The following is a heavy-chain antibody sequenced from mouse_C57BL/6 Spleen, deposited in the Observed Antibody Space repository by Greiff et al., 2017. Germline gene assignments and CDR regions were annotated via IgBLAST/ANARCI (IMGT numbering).Heavy chain of an antibody. J-gene: IGHJ4*01. CDR1: GYTFTSYW. V-gene: IGHV1-64*01. CDR3: ARDRSYAIDF. CDR2: IHPNSGST. Sequence: QVQLQQPGAELVKPGASVKLSCKASGYTFTSYWMHWVKQRPGQGLEWIGMIHPNSGSTNYNEKFKSKATLTVDKSSSTAYMQLSSLTSEVSAVDYCARDRSYAIDFWGKGTTVTVSS.